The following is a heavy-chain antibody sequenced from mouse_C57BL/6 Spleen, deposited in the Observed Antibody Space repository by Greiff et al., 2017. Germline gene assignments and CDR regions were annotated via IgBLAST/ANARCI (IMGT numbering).Heavy chain of an antibody. CDR1: GYTFTSYW. J-gene: IGHJ2*01. CDR2: IHPNSGST. V-gene: IGHV1-64*01. CDR3: ARSGGYDYDLDY. D-gene: IGHD2-4*01. Sequence: VQLQQPGAELVKPGASVKLSCKASGYTFTSYWMHWVKQRPGQGLEWIGMIHPNSGSTNYNEKFKSKATLTVDKSSSTAYMQLSSLTSEDSAVYYCARSGGYDYDLDYWGQGTTLTVSS.